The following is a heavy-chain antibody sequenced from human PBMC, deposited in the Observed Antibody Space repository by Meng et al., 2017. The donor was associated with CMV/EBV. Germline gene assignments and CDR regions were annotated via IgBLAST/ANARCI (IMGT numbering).Heavy chain of an antibody. CDR3: AREIGVARYDWYGMDV. V-gene: IGHV3-21*01. CDR2: ISSSSSYI. D-gene: IGHD3-3*01. CDR1: GFTFSSYS. J-gene: IGHJ6*02. Sequence: GESLKISCAASGFTFSSYSMNWVRQAPGKGLEWVSSISSSSSYIYYADSVKGRFPISRDNAKNSLYLQMNSLRAEDTAVYYCAREIGVARYDWYGMDVWGQGTTVTVSS.